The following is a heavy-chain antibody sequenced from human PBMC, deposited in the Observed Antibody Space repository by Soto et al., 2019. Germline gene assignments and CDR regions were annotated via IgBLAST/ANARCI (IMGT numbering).Heavy chain of an antibody. CDR2: IIPIFGTA. D-gene: IGHD1-7*01. V-gene: IGHV1-69*12. J-gene: IGHJ6*02. Sequence: QVQLVQSGAEVKKPGSSVKVSCKASGGTFSSYAISWVGQAPGQGLEWMGGIIPIFGTANYAQKFQGRVTITADESTSTAYMELSSLRSEDTAVYYCASVLELHYYYGMDVWGQGTTVTVSS. CDR1: GGTFSSYA. CDR3: ASVLELHYYYGMDV.